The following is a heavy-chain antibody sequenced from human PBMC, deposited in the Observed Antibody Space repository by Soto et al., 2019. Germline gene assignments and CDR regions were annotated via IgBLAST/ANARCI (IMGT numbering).Heavy chain of an antibody. D-gene: IGHD2-2*01. CDR3: TTDRIVVVPAAIDYYYYGLDV. CDR1: GFAFSGSA. Sequence: LRLSCAASGFAFSGSAMHWVRQASGKGLEWVGRIKSKTDGGTTDYAAPVKGRFTISRDDLKNTLYLQMNSLKTEDTAVYYCTTDRIVVVPAAIDYYYYGLDVWGQGTTVTVSS. V-gene: IGHV3-15*01. J-gene: IGHJ6*02. CDR2: IKSKTDGGTT.